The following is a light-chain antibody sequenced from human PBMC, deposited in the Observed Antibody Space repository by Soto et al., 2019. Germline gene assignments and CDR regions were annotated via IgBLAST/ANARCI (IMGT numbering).Light chain of an antibody. CDR3: QQYSSSPPT. J-gene: IGKJ2*01. CDR1: QSVGSSY. Sequence: EIVLTQSPGTLSLSPGERVTLSCRASQSVGSSYLAWYQQKVGQAPRLLISGVSSRATGIPDRFSGSGSGTDFTLTISRLEPEDFAVYYCQQYSSSPPTFGQGTRLASK. CDR2: GVS. V-gene: IGKV3-20*01.